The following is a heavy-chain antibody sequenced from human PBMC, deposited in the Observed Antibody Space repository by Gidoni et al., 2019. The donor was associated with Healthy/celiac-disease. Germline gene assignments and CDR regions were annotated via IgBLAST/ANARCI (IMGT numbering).Heavy chain of an antibody. J-gene: IGHJ4*02. CDR3: AREGSGYTRPFDY. D-gene: IGHD5-12*01. Sequence: EVELLESGGGLVQPGGSLGLSCAASGFTFSSYWMHWVRQAPGNGLVWVSRIHSDGSSTSYADSVKGRFTISRDNAKNTLYLQMNSLRAEDTAVYYCAREGSGYTRPFDYWGQGTLVTVSS. CDR2: IHSDGSST. CDR1: GFTFSSYW. V-gene: IGHV3-74*01.